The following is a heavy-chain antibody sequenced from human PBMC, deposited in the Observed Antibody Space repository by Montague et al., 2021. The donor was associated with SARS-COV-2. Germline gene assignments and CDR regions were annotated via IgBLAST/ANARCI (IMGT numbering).Heavy chain of an antibody. V-gene: IGHV4-59*01. J-gene: IGHJ3*02. CDR2: AYYVPST. Sequence: SETLSLTCSVSGDSISSYYYNWIRQTPGKGLEWIGYAYYVPSTNSANTXXNPSLKRRVTISLYTSENQFSLKLSSVTAADTAVYYCARTWRFGQSYGLDIWGQGKMVTVSS. D-gene: IGHD3-16*01. CDR3: ARTWRFGQSYGLDI. CDR1: GDSISSYY.